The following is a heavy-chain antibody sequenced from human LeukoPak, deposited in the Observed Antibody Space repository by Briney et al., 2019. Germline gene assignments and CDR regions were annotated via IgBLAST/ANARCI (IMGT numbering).Heavy chain of an antibody. V-gene: IGHV1-2*02. D-gene: IGHD5-12*01. Sequence: ASVKVSCKASGYTFTGYYMHWVRQAPGQGLEWMGWINPNSGGTNYAQKFQGRVTMTRDTSISTAYMELSRLRSDDTAVYYCARVHSGNALDAFDIWGQGTMVTVSS. CDR3: ARVHSGNALDAFDI. J-gene: IGHJ3*02. CDR2: INPNSGGT. CDR1: GYTFTGYY.